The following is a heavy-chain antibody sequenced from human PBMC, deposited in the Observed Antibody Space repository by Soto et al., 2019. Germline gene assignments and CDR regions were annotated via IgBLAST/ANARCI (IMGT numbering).Heavy chain of an antibody. J-gene: IGHJ6*02. CDR2: VYNIVTT. CDR3: ARAPPGVTATYSYALDV. D-gene: IGHD2-21*02. V-gene: IGHV4-61*01. CDR1: DGSVSSDNSY. Sequence: SEPLSLTCTVSDGSVSSDNSYWSWIRQPTGKGLEWIGYVYNIVTTHYNPSFKSRVTISGDKSKNQFSLRLTCVTAADTAVYYCARAPPGVTATYSYALDVWGQGTTVTVSS.